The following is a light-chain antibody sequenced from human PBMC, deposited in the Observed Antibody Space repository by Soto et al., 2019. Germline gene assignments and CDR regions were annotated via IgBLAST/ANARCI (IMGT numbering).Light chain of an antibody. V-gene: IGKV3-20*01. CDR3: QQYDSSVT. J-gene: IGKJ4*02. Sequence: IVLTQSPATLSLSPGERATLSCTASQRVTTTYIAWYQQKFGQAPRLLIYGASTRATGTSDRFNGGGFGTDFTLTISRVEVEDFAVYYCQQYDSSVTFGGGTKVEMK. CDR2: GAS. CDR1: QRVTTTY.